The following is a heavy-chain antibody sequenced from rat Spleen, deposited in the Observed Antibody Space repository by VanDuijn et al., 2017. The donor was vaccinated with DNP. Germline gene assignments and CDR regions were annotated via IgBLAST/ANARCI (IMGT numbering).Heavy chain of an antibody. CDR2: IITGGSKT. CDR3: ATHDWDY. D-gene: IGHD1-7*01. CDR1: GFTFSNYD. J-gene: IGHJ2*01. V-gene: IGHV5S13*01. Sequence: EVQLVESGGGLVQPGRSLKLSCAASGFTFSNYDMAWVRQAPTKGLEWVASIITGGSKTYYRDSVKGRFTISRDNGKNTQYLQMDSLRSEDTATYYCATHDWDYWGQGVMVTVSS.